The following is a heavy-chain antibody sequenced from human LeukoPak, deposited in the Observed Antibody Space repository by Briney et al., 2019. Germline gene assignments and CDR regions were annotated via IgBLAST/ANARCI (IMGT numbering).Heavy chain of an antibody. J-gene: IGHJ4*02. V-gene: IGHV3-9*01. D-gene: IGHD5-24*01. CDR1: GFTFDDYA. CDR3: AKANSPFDY. CDR2: ISWNSGSI. Sequence: GGSLRLSCAASGFTFDDYAMHWVRQAPGNGLEWVSGISWNSGSIGYADSVKGRFTTSRDNAKNSLYLQMNSLRAEDTALYYCAKANSPFDYWGQGTLVTVSS.